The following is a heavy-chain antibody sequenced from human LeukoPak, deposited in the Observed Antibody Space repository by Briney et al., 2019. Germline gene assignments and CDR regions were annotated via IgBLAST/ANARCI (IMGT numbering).Heavy chain of an antibody. V-gene: IGHV3-73*01. Sequence: GGSLRLSCAASGFTFSGSALHWVRQASGKGLEWVGRIRNKANSYATAFAESVKGRFTISRDDSKNTAYLQMNSLKTEDTAVYYCSSSIIAMAGTTIDYWGQGTLVTVSS. CDR2: IRNKANSYAT. CDR3: SSSIIAMAGTTIDY. J-gene: IGHJ4*02. CDR1: GFTFSGSA. D-gene: IGHD6-19*01.